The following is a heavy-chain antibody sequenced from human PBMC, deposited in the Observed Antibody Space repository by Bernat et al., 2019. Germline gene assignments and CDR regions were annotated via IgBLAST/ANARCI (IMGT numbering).Heavy chain of an antibody. Sequence: QVQLMESGGGVVQPGRSLRLSCEASKFTFSGYGMHWVRQAPGKGLEWVAVIWHDGSNENYADSVKGRFTISRDNSKNTLYLQMNSLRAEDTAVYYCAKDSSGWYVEAFDIWGQGTMVTVSS. J-gene: IGHJ3*02. D-gene: IGHD6-19*01. CDR2: IWHDGSNE. CDR1: KFTFSGYG. CDR3: AKDSSGWYVEAFDI. V-gene: IGHV3-33*06.